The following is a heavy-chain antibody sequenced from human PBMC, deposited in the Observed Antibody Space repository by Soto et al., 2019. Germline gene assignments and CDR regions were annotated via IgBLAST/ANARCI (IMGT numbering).Heavy chain of an antibody. J-gene: IGHJ6*02. Sequence: QVQLVESGGNMVQPGRSLRLSCAASGFTFGNNAMHWVRHAAGKGLEWVAQIWFDGNNKYYTDPVKGRFTISRDNLKKTVYLQMDSLRADDTAVYYCARDGQQLAPYAMDVWGQGTTVIVSS. D-gene: IGHD6-13*01. CDR2: IWFDGNNK. CDR3: ARDGQQLAPYAMDV. CDR1: GFTFGNNA. V-gene: IGHV3-33*01.